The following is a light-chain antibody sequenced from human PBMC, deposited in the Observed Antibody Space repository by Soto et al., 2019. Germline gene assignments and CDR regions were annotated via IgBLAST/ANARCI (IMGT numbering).Light chain of an antibody. V-gene: IGKV3-15*01. CDR2: GAS. Sequence: EIVMTQSPATLSVSPGERATLSCRASQSVSSNLAWYQQKPGQAPRLLIYGASTRATGIPARFSGSRSGRDLTPTISSMQSEDFAVYYCQQYNNWSPLTFGGGTKVEIK. J-gene: IGKJ4*01. CDR1: QSVSSN. CDR3: QQYNNWSPLT.